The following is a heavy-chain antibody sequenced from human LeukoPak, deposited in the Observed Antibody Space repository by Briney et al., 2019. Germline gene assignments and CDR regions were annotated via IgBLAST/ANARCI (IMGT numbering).Heavy chain of an antibody. J-gene: IGHJ4*02. Sequence: PGGSLRLSYAVSGFAFSSLAMHWVRQAPGKGLEWVAFISYDGNNQYYADSVKGRFTISRDNSKNTLYLQMNNLRAEDTAIYYCARVGSRYCSGANCYDGFWGQGTLVSVSS. CDR1: GFAFSSLA. CDR2: ISYDGNNQ. V-gene: IGHV3-30-3*01. CDR3: ARVGSRYCSGANCYDGF. D-gene: IGHD2-15*01.